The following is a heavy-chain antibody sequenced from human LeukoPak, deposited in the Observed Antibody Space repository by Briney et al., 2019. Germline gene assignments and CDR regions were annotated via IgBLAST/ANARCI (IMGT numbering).Heavy chain of an antibody. CDR2: ISGSGGST. CDR3: AKDDYDFWSGLTYYFDY. Sequence: GGSLRLSCAASGFTFSSYAMSWVRQAPGKGLEWVSAISGSGGSTYYADSVKGRFTISRDNSKNTLYLQMNSLRAEDTAVYYCAKDDYDFWSGLTYYFDYWGQGTLVTVSS. V-gene: IGHV3-23*01. J-gene: IGHJ4*02. CDR1: GFTFSSYA. D-gene: IGHD3-3*01.